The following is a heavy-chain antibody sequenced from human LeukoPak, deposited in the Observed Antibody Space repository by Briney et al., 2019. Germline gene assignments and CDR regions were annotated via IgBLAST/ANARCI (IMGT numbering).Heavy chain of an antibody. J-gene: IGHJ6*02. Sequence: GGSLRLSCAASGFTFSTSWMSWFRQAPGKGLEWVGFIRSKAYGGTTEYAASVKGRFTISRDDSKSIAYLQMNSLKTEDTAVYYCTTVAVAALPYYYYYGMDVWGQGTTVTVSS. CDR1: GFTFSTSW. D-gene: IGHD6-19*01. CDR3: TTVAVAALPYYYYYGMDV. V-gene: IGHV3-49*03. CDR2: IRSKAYGGTT.